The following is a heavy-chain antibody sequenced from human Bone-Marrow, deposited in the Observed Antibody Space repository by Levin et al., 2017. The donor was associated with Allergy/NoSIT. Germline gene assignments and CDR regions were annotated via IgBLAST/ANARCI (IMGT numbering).Heavy chain of an antibody. Sequence: GGSLRLSCAASGFGVSDYYMSWIRQAPGKGLEWVSYISSSATTIYYADSVQGRFTISRDNAKNSLYLQMNNLRADDTAVYYCARDGRIAARPLDYWGQGTLVTVSS. V-gene: IGHV3-11*01. J-gene: IGHJ4*02. D-gene: IGHD6-6*01. CDR2: ISSSATTI. CDR3: ARDGRIAARPLDY. CDR1: GFGVSDYY.